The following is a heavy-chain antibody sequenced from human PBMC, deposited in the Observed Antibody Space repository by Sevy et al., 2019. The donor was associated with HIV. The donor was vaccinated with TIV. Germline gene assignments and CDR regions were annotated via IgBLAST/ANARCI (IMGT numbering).Heavy chain of an antibody. D-gene: IGHD6-19*01. V-gene: IGHV3-11*06. Sequence: GGSLRLSCAASGFTFSDYYMSWIRQAPGKGLEWVSYISTSSSYTNYADSVKGRFTISRDNAKSSLYLHMNSLRAEDTAVHYCARARYTSGWGYFDYWGQGTLVTVSS. CDR3: ARARYTSGWGYFDY. J-gene: IGHJ4*02. CDR2: ISTSSSYT. CDR1: GFTFSDYY.